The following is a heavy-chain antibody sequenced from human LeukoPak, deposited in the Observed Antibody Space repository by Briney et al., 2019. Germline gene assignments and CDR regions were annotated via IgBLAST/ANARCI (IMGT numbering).Heavy chain of an antibody. J-gene: IGHJ4*02. D-gene: IGHD1-26*01. CDR1: GGSISSYY. V-gene: IGHV4-59*08. CDR2: IYYSGST. CDR3: ARHGRGGIVGATALGY. Sequence: SETLSLTCTVSGGSISSYYWSWIRQPPGKGLEWIGYIYYSGSTNYNPSLKSRVTISVDTSKNQFSLKLSSVTAADTAVYYCARHGRGGIVGATALGYWGQGTLVTVSS.